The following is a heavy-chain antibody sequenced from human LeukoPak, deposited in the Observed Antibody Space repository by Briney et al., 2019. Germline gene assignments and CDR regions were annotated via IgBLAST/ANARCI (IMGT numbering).Heavy chain of an antibody. J-gene: IGHJ3*02. V-gene: IGHV1-18*01. Sequence: ASVKVSCKASGYTFTSYGISWVRQAPGQGLEWMGWISANNGNTDYAQKLQGRVTMTTDTSTSTAYMELRSLRSDDTAVYYCARDNYDSSGYYPHDAFDIWGQGTMVTVSS. CDR3: ARDNYDSSGYYPHDAFDI. CDR1: GYTFTSYG. CDR2: ISANNGNT. D-gene: IGHD3-22*01.